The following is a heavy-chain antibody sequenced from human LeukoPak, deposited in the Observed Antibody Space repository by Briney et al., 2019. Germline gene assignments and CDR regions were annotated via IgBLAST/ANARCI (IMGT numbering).Heavy chain of an antibody. CDR3: ARGGSGSYYLLFTY. Sequence: ASVKVSCKASGYAFTGYYIHWVRQAPGQGLKCMGWINPNSAGTNYAQMFQGRVTMTRDTSISTAYMELSRLRSDDTAVYYCARGGSGSYYLLFTYWGQGTLVTVSS. J-gene: IGHJ4*02. CDR1: GYAFTGYY. CDR2: INPNSAGT. V-gene: IGHV1-2*02. D-gene: IGHD3-10*01.